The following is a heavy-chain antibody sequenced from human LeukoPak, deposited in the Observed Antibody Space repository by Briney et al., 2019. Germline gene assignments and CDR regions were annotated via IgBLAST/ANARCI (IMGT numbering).Heavy chain of an antibody. CDR3: ATARFGELLIRDY. CDR1: GYTFTSYY. CDR2: FDPEDGET. Sequence: GASVKVSCKASGYTFTSYYMHWVRQAPGKGLEWMGGFDPEDGETIYAQKFQGRVTMTEDTSTDTAYMELSSLRSEDTAVYYCATARFGELLIRDYWGQGTLVTVSS. D-gene: IGHD3-10*01. J-gene: IGHJ4*02. V-gene: IGHV1-24*01.